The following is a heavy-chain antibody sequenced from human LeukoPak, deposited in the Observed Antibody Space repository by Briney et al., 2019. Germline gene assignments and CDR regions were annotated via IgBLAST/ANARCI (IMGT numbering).Heavy chain of an antibody. Sequence: ASVKVSCKPSGYTFTDYYIHWVRQAPGQGLEWVGRINPNSGVTHFAQKFQGRVTMTRDTSIGAAYLELSSLGSEDTAIFYCATRAGEHSSDASAYRSWGQGTLVTVAS. D-gene: IGHD3-22*01. CDR1: GYTFTDYY. V-gene: IGHV1-2*06. J-gene: IGHJ5*02. CDR2: INPNSGVT. CDR3: ATRAGEHSSDASAYRS.